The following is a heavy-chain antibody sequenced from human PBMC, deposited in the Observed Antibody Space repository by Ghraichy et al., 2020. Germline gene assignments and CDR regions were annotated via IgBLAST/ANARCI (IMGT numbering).Heavy chain of an antibody. V-gene: IGHV3-23*01. CDR2: ISGSGGST. D-gene: IGHD6-13*01. J-gene: IGHJ4*02. CDR1: GFTFSSYA. Sequence: GGSLRLSCAASGFTFSSYAMSWVRQAPGKGLEWVAAISGSGGSTYYADSVKGRFTIYRDNSKNTLYLQMNSLRAEDTAEYYCARVGSSSWYIDCWGQGTLPTLSS. CDR3: ARVGSSSWYIDC.